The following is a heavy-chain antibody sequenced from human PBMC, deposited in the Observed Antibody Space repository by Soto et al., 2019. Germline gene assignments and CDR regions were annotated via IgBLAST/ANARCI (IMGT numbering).Heavy chain of an antibody. CDR2: INSDGSST. CDR3: VRTSLVVAAATREDY. D-gene: IGHD2-15*01. Sequence: GGSLRLSCAASGFTFSSYWMHWVRQAPGEELVWVSRINSDGSSTSYADSVKGRFTISRDNAKNTLYLQMNSLRAEDTAVYYCVRTSLVVAAATREDYWGQGTLVTVSS. CDR1: GFTFSSYW. J-gene: IGHJ4*02. V-gene: IGHV3-74*01.